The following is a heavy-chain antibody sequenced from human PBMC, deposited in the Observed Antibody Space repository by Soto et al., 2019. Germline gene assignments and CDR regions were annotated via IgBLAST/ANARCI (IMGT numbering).Heavy chain of an antibody. CDR1: GFTFSSYL. CDR3: TRYPTFDY. V-gene: IGHV3-74*01. CDR2: ITGDGSNT. J-gene: IGHJ4*02. Sequence: EVQLVESGGDLVQPGGSLRLSCAASGFTFSSYLMHWVRQTPGKGLVWVSRITGDGSNTIYGDSVKGRFTISRDNAKNTLYLQMNNLRAEDTAVYFCTRYPTFDYWGQGTLVTVSS.